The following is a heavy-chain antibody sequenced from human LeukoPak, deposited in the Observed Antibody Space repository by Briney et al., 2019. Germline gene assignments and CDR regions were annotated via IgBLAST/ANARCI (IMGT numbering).Heavy chain of an antibody. Sequence: GGSLRLSCAASGFAFSSYEMNWVRQAPGKGLEGVSYISSSGSTIYYADSVKGRFTISRDNAKNSLYLQMNSLRAEDTAVYYCAELGITMIGGVWGKGTTVTISS. CDR2: ISSSGSTI. CDR1: GFAFSSYE. D-gene: IGHD3-10*02. J-gene: IGHJ6*04. V-gene: IGHV3-48*03. CDR3: AELGITMIGGV.